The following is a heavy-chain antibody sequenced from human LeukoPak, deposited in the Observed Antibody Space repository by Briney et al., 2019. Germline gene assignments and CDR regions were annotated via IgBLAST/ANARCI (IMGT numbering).Heavy chain of an antibody. CDR1: GFTFSDSA. CDR2: IRNKANTYAT. V-gene: IGHV3-73*01. Sequence: PGGSLRLSCVASGFTFSDSAIHWVRQASGKGLEWVGRIRNKANTYATAYAASVNGRFTISRDDSKNTAYLRMNSLTTEDTAIYYCTRLGYCPPGVCYFDYWGQGTLVTVSS. J-gene: IGHJ4*02. D-gene: IGHD2-8*01. CDR3: TRLGYCPPGVCYFDY.